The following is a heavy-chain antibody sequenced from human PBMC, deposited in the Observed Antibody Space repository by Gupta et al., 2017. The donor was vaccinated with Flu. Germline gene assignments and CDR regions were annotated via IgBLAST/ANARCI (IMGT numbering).Heavy chain of an antibody. CDR3: ARAPAIAAAGTLDY. V-gene: IGHV1-2*02. CDR2: INPNSGGT. J-gene: IGHJ4*02. Sequence: QVQLVQSGADVKTPGASVKVSCKASGYTFTGYYMHWVRQAPGQGLEWMGWINPNSGGTKYAQKFQGRVTLTRDTSISTAYMEMTRLRSDDTAVYYCARAPAIAAAGTLDYWGQGTLVTVSS. D-gene: IGHD6-13*01. CDR1: GYTFTGYY.